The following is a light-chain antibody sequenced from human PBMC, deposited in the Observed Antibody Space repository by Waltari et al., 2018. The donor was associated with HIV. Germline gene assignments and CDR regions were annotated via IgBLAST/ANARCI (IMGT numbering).Light chain of an antibody. CDR3: QSYDSDLNSPV. J-gene: IGLJ3*02. CDR2: GNS. Sequence: QSVLTQPPSVSGAPGQRVTISCTGNSSNIGSLYDVHWYLQTQGSVPKLLNTGNSRPSGVSERFSGSRSGTSASLAITALRAEDEGTYYCQSYDSDLNSPVFGGGTEVTVL. CDR1: SSNIGSLYD. V-gene: IGLV1-40*01.